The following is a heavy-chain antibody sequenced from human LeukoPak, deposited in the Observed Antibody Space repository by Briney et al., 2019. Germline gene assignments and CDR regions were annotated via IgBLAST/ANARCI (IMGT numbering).Heavy chain of an antibody. Sequence: GASVKVSCKASGYTFTSYGISSVRQAPGQGLEWMGWISGYNGNTNYAQKLQGKVTMTTDTSTSTAYMELRSLRSDDTAVYYCARDSVTKRKLGSTVTYYYGMDVWGQGTTVTVSS. CDR3: ARDSVTKRKLGSTVTYYYGMDV. D-gene: IGHD4-17*01. CDR2: ISGYNGNT. J-gene: IGHJ6*02. V-gene: IGHV1-18*01. CDR1: GYTFTSYG.